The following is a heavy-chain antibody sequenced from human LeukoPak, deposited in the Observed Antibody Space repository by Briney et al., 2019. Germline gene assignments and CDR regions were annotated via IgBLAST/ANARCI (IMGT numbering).Heavy chain of an antibody. CDR2: IKQDGSEK. V-gene: IGHV3-7*01. D-gene: IGHD6-13*01. CDR3: ARVIKAAAGSEVFQH. Sequence: GGSLRLFCAASGFTFSSYWMRWVRQAPGKGLEWVANIKQDGSEKYYVDSVKGRFTISRDNAKNSLYLQMNSLRAEDTAVYYCARVIKAAAGSEVFQHWGQGTLVTVSS. CDR1: GFTFSSYW. J-gene: IGHJ1*01.